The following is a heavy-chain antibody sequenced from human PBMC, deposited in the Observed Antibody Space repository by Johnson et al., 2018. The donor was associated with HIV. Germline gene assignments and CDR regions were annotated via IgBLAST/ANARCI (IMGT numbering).Heavy chain of an antibody. D-gene: IGHD6-19*01. CDR3: ARAVAVAGMRDDAFDI. J-gene: IGHJ3*02. Sequence: VQVLESGGGVVQPGRSLRLSCAASGFTFSSYGMHWVRQAPGKGLEWVAVISYDGSNKYYADSVKGRFTISRDNSKNTLYLQMNSLRAGDTAVYYCARAVAVAGMRDDAFDIWGQGTMVTVSS. CDR1: GFTFSSYG. CDR2: ISYDGSNK. V-gene: IGHV3-30*03.